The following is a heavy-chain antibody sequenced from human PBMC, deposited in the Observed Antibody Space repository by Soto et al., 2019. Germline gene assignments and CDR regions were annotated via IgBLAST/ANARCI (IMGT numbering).Heavy chain of an antibody. J-gene: IGHJ5*02. D-gene: IGHD2-8*01. V-gene: IGHV3-21*01. CDR3: AKVGVLRTNFRWFDL. CDR1: GFAFQTYT. CDR2: ITISGNYI. Sequence: EGQLVESGGGLVKPGGSLRLSCAASGFAFQTYTMEWLRQPPGKGLEWVSSITISGNYIYYADSVKGRFTISRDNGRKSVYLQMNSLRAEDTAVYYCAKVGVLRTNFRWFDLWGQGTLVTVS.